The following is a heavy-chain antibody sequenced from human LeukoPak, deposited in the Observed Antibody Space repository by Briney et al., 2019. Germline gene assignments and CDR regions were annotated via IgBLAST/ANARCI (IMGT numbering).Heavy chain of an antibody. J-gene: IGHJ4*01. CDR3: ARGQTYSGRIFDC. V-gene: IGHV6-1*01. CDR2: KYYRPKWCS. Sequence: QTPSHTCDISGDSVSSSTAAWNSTRHSPTRGLEWLGLKYYRPKWCSDFAEYVKSRITIDQDTSKNQFSLQLNAVTPDGTAVYFGARGQTYSGRIFDCWGHGSMVAVCS. D-gene: IGHD1-26*01. CDR1: GDSVSSSTAA.